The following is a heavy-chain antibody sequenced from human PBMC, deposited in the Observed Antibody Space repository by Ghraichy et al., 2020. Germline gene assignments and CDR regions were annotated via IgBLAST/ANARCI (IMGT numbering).Heavy chain of an antibody. CDR1: GFTLSSFA. V-gene: IGHV3-23*01. J-gene: IGHJ4*02. CDR3: AKDRDYYKN. D-gene: IGHD3-10*01. CDR2: LSTGGST. Sequence: GGSLRLSCAASGFTLSSFAMSWVRQAPGKGLDWVSALSTGGSTYYADSVKGRFTISRDSSKNTLYLQMSSLRAEDTAVYYCAKDRDYYKNWGQGTLVTVSS.